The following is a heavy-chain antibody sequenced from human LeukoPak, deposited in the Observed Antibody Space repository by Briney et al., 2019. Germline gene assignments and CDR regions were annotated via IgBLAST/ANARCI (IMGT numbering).Heavy chain of an antibody. CDR1: GFTFSSYW. J-gene: IGHJ4*02. Sequence: GGSLRLSCAASGFTFSSYWMSWVRQAPGKGLEWVSGISWNSGSIGYADSVKGRFTISRDNAKNSLYLQMNFLRVEDTAVYYCARSAGGGSYWAFDYWGQGTLVTVSS. V-gene: IGHV3-20*04. CDR3: ARSAGGGSYWAFDY. D-gene: IGHD1-26*01. CDR2: ISWNSGSI.